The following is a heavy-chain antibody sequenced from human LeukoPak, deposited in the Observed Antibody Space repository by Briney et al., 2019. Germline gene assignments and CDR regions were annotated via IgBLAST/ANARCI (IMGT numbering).Heavy chain of an antibody. CDR1: GFTFDDYA. Sequence: AGRSLRLSCAASGFTFDDYAMHWVRQAPGKGLEWVANIESDGSEKYYVDSVKGRFTISRDNAKNSLYLQMSSLRAEDTAVYYCARLMTAVSNFDYWGQGTLVTVSS. CDR2: IESDGSEK. D-gene: IGHD4-17*01. CDR3: ARLMTAVSNFDY. J-gene: IGHJ4*02. V-gene: IGHV3-7*01.